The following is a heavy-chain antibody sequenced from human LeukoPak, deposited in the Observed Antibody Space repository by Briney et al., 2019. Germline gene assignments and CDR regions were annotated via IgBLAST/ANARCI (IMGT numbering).Heavy chain of an antibody. Sequence: GGSLRLSCAASGFTFSGYNMIWVRQAPGKGLEWVSSISSSGDYIYYADSVKGRFTTSRDNAKNSLYLQMNSLRVEDTAVYSCAGYNWFEPWGQGTLVTVSS. CDR1: GFTFSGYN. V-gene: IGHV3-21*01. CDR2: ISSSGDYI. J-gene: IGHJ5*02. CDR3: AGYNWFEP.